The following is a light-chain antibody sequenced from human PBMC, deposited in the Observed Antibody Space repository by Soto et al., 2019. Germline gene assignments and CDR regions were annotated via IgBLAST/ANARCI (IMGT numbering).Light chain of an antibody. J-gene: IGKJ1*01. CDR2: DAT. V-gene: IGKV3-11*01. CDR3: QRRTILLWT. CDR1: QTVRSY. Sequence: VVTRSRRNRXFXSGQXAYQXXRASQTVRSYLAWYQQKPGQANRLIIFDATDRATGITDRLSGSGSGTDFTLTISSLEPEDFAVYYCQRRTILLWTFAQGTKVDIK.